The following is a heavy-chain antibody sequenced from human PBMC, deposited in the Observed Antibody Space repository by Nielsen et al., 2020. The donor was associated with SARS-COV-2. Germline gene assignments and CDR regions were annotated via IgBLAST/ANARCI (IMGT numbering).Heavy chain of an antibody. CDR1: GFTFSSYG. CDR3: TRELAYCGGDCSLGGGYFDY. J-gene: IGHJ4*02. V-gene: IGHV3-30*03. Sequence: GGSLRLSCAASGFTFSSYGMHWVRQAPGKGLEWVAVISYDGSNKYYADSVKGRFTISRDNSKNTLYLQMNSLRAEDTAVYYCTRELAYCGGDCSLGGGYFDYWGQGTLVTVSS. D-gene: IGHD2-21*02. CDR2: ISYDGSNK.